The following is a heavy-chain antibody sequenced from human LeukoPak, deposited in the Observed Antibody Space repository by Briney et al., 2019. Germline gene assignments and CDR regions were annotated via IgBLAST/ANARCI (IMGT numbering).Heavy chain of an antibody. Sequence: GGSLRLSCAASGFTFSSYSMNWVRQAPGKGLEWVSSISSSSNFIYYADSVKGRFTISRDNAKNTLYLQINSLRAEDTAVYYCARDRGESYFDYWGQGTLVTVSS. CDR1: GFTFSSYS. D-gene: IGHD3-10*01. J-gene: IGHJ4*02. V-gene: IGHV3-21*01. CDR3: ARDRGESYFDY. CDR2: ISSSSNFI.